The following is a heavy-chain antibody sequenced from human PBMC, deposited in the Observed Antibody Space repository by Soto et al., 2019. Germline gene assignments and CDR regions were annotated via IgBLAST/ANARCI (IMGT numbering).Heavy chain of an antibody. CDR3: ATQIPRGPYYDFWSGYPAVWFDP. V-gene: IGHV1-8*01. CDR2: MNPNSGNT. Sequence: QVQLVQSGAEVKKPGASVKVSCKASGYTFTNYDINWVRQATGQGLEWMGWMNPNSGNTGYAQKFQGRVTMTRKTSISTAYMELTSLRSEDTAVYYCATQIPRGPYYDFWSGYPAVWFDPWGQGTLVTVSS. CDR1: GYTFTNYD. D-gene: IGHD3-3*01. J-gene: IGHJ5*02.